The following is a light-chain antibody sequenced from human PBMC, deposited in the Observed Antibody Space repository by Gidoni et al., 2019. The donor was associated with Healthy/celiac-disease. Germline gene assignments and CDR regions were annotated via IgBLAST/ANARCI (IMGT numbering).Light chain of an antibody. CDR1: QSLLHSNGYNY. CDR2: LGS. CDR3: MQALQTLWT. J-gene: IGKJ1*01. Sequence: DIVMTKSPLSLPVTPGEPASIPCRSSQSLLHSNGYNYLDWYLQKPGQSPQLLIYLGSNRASGVPDRFSGSGSGTDFTLKISRVEAEDVGVYYCMQALQTLWTFGQGTKVEIK. V-gene: IGKV2-28*01.